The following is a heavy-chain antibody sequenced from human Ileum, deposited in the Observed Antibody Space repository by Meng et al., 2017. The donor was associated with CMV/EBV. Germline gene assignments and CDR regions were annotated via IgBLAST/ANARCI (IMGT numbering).Heavy chain of an antibody. V-gene: IGHV3-30*04. D-gene: IGHD6-19*01. Sequence: GESLKISCAASGFSFSSHAMHWVRQAPGKVLEWVAGTPYDGSNTYYADSVRGRFTISRDNSKNTLYLQMSSLRAEDTAVYYCARVWGGVAGRGDVWGQGTTVTVSS. CDR3: ARVWGGVAGRGDV. CDR2: TPYDGSNT. CDR1: GFSFSSHA. J-gene: IGHJ6*02.